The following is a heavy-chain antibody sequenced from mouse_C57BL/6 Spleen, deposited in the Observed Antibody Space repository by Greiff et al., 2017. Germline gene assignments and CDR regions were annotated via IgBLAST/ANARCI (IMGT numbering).Heavy chain of an antibody. V-gene: IGHV5-4*01. D-gene: IGHD1-1*01. J-gene: IGHJ1*03. CDR1: GFTFSSYA. CDR2: ISDGGSYT. CDR3: ARDPLYYYGSSHWYFDV. Sequence: EVMLVESGGGLVKPGGSLKLSCAASGFTFSSYAMSWVRQTPDKRLEWVATISDGGSYTYYPDNVKGRFTISRDNAKNNLYLQMSHLKSEDTAMYYCARDPLYYYGSSHWYFDVWGTGTTVTVSS.